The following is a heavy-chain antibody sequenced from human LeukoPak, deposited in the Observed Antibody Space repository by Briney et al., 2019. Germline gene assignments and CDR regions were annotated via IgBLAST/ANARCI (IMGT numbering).Heavy chain of an antibody. J-gene: IGHJ4*02. CDR1: GVPISSYY. CDR2: IYTSGST. D-gene: IGHD4-11*01. CDR3: ASTVVADLFFDY. V-gene: IGHV4-4*07. Sequence: SETLSLTCTVSGVPISSYYWSWVRQPAGKGLEWIGRIYTSGSTNYNPSLKSRVTMSVDTSKNQFSLKLSSVTAADTAVYYCASTVVADLFFDYWGQGTLVTVSS.